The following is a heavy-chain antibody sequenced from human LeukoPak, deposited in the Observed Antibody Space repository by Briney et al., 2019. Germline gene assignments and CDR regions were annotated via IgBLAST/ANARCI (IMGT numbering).Heavy chain of an antibody. V-gene: IGHV3-23*01. CDR3: ARVSLERQLWLPFDY. D-gene: IGHD5-18*01. J-gene: IGHJ4*02. CDR1: GLTSSRSA. Sequence: PGGSLRLSCTASGLTSSRSAMSWVRQAPGKGLEWVSFISGSVGNTYYADSVKGRSTISRDNSKNTLYLQMNSLRTDDTAVYYCARVSLERQLWLPFDYWGQGTLVTVSS. CDR2: ISGSVGNT.